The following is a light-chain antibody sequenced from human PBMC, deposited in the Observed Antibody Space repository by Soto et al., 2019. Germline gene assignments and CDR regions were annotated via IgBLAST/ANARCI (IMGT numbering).Light chain of an antibody. J-gene: IGKJ2*01. CDR2: GAS. V-gene: IGKV3-15*01. Sequence: EKVMTQSPATLSVSPGERATLSCRASQSVSVNLAWYQQNPGQAPRLLIYGASARATDIPARFSGSGSGKEFTLTISSLQSEDFAVYYCQQYHNSPYTFGQGTRLEIK. CDR3: QQYHNSPYT. CDR1: QSVSVN.